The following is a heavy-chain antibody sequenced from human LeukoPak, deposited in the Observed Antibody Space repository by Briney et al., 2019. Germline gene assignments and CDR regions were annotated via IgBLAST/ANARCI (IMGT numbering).Heavy chain of an antibody. J-gene: IGHJ3*02. CDR1: GGSISSGGYS. CDR3: ARGGIAAAGIGDDVFNI. CDR2: IYHSGST. D-gene: IGHD6-13*01. Sequence: SETLSLTCAVSGGSISSGGYSWSWIRQPPGKGLEWIGYIYHSGSTYYNPSLKSRVTISVDRSKNQFSLKLSSVTAADTAVYYCARGGIAAAGIGDDVFNIWGQGKMATVS. V-gene: IGHV4-30-2*01.